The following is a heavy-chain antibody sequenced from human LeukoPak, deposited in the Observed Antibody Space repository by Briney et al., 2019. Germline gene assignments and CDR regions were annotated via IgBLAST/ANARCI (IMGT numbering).Heavy chain of an antibody. Sequence: GGSLRLSCAASGFTFSTYWMHWGRQAPGKGLVWVSRINSDGSSTSYADSVKGRFTISRDNAKDTLYLQMNSLRAEDTAVYYCARTYYYDSSGYYYYWGQGTLVTVSS. CDR3: ARTYYYDSSGYYYY. CDR1: GFTFSTYW. J-gene: IGHJ4*02. V-gene: IGHV3-74*01. CDR2: INSDGSST. D-gene: IGHD3-22*01.